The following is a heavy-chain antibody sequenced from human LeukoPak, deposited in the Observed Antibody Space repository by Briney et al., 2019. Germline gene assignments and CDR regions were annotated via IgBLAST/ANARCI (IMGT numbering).Heavy chain of an antibody. J-gene: IGHJ5*02. CDR1: GYTFTSYG. D-gene: IGHD3-3*01. CDR2: ISAYNGNT. CDR3: ARGPRITIFGVVSGFDP. Sequence: ASVKVSCKASGYTFTSYGIGWVRQAPGQGLEWMGWISAYNGNTNYAQKLQGRVTMTTDTSTSTAYMELRSLRSDDTAVYYCARGPRITIFGVVSGFDPWGQGTLVTVSS. V-gene: IGHV1-18*01.